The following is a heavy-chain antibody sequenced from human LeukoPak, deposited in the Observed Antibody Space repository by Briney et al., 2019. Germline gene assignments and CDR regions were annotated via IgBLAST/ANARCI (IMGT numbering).Heavy chain of an antibody. V-gene: IGHV1-2*02. CDR3: AREDSSGYDY. Sequence: ATVKVSCKASGYTFTGYYMHWVRLAPGQGLEWMGWINPNSGGTNYAQNFQGRVTMTRDTSISTAYMEVSRLRSDDTAVYYCAREDSSGYDYWGQGTLVTVSS. D-gene: IGHD3-22*01. CDR2: INPNSGGT. J-gene: IGHJ4*02. CDR1: GYTFTGYY.